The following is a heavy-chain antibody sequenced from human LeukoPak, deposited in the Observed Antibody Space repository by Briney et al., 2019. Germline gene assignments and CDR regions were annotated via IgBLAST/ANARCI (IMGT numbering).Heavy chain of an antibody. CDR1: GGSISSSNW. CDR3: ARGQEYYYDSSGYDYFDY. V-gene: IGHV4-4*02. J-gene: IGHJ4*02. Sequence: NPSETLSLTCAVSGGSISSSNWWSWVRQPPGKGLEWIGEIYHSGSTNYNPSLKSRVTISVDRSKNQFSLKLSSVTAADTAVYYCARGQEYYYDSSGYDYFDYWGQGTLVTVSS. CDR2: IYHSGST. D-gene: IGHD3-22*01.